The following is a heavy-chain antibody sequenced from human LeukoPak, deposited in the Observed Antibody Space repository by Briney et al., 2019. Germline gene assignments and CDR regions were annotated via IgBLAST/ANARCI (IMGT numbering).Heavy chain of an antibody. J-gene: IGHJ4*02. CDR1: GYTFTGYY. D-gene: IGHD1-26*01. CDR3: ARLGHSGSYYGYGY. CDR2: INPNSGGT. Sequence: ASVKVSCKASGYTFTGYYMHWVRQAPRQGLEGMGWINPNSGGTNYAQKFQGRVTMTRDTSISTAYMELSRLRSDDTAVYYCARLGHSGSYYGYGYWGQGTLVTVSS. V-gene: IGHV1-2*02.